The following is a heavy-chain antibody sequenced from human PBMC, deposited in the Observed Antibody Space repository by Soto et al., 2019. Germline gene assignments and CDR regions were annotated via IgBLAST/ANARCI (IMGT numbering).Heavy chain of an antibody. CDR1: GFTFDDYA. V-gene: IGHV3-9*01. J-gene: IGHJ6*03. CDR2: ISWNSGSI. D-gene: IGHD6-19*01. CDR3: ARGRSAVAGTYYYYYYMDV. Sequence: EVQLVESGGGLVQPGRSLRLSCAASGFTFDDYAMHWVRQAPGKGLEWVSGISWNSGSIGYADSVKGRFTISRDNAKNSLYLQMNSLRAEDTALYYCARGRSAVAGTYYYYYYMDVWGKGTTVTVSS.